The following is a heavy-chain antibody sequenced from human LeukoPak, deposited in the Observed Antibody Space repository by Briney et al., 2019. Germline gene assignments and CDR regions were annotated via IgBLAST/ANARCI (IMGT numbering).Heavy chain of an antibody. Sequence: GGSLRLSCAASGFTFSSYAMSWVRQAPGKGLEGGSAISGSGGSTYYADSVKGRFTISRDNSKNTLYPQMNSLRAEDTAVYYCAKVEQQLVMEYYFDYWGQGTLVTVSS. D-gene: IGHD6-13*01. CDR1: GFTFSSYA. J-gene: IGHJ4*02. CDR2: ISGSGGST. CDR3: AKVEQQLVMEYYFDY. V-gene: IGHV3-23*01.